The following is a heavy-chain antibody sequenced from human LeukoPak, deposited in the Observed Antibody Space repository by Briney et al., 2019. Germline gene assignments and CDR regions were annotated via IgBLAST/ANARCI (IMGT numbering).Heavy chain of an antibody. CDR3: ARTYCGGDCRFQH. V-gene: IGHV4-34*01. J-gene: IGHJ1*01. CDR2: INHRRST. CDR1: GGSFSDDY. D-gene: IGHD2-21*02. Sequence: ASETLSLTCAVYGGSFSDDYWSWIRQPPGKGLEWIGEINHRRSTNYNPSLKSRVTISIDTSKNQFSLKLSSVTAADTAVFYCARTYCGGDCRFQHWGQGTLVTVSS.